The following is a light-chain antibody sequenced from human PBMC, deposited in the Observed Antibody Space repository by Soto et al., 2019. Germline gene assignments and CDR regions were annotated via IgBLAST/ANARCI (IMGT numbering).Light chain of an antibody. Sequence: AIQLTQYPSSLSASVGDRVTITCRASQGISSALAWYQQKPGKAPKLLIYDASRLESGVPPRFCGRGSGTDFTLTIRSMQPEDFATYYCKQFNSYPITFGGGTKFEIK. CDR2: DAS. V-gene: IGKV1-13*02. CDR3: KQFNSYPIT. CDR1: QGISSA. J-gene: IGKJ4*01.